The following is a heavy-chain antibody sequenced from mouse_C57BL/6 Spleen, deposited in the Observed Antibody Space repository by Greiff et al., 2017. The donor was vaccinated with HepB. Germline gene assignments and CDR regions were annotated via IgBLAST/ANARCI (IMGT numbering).Heavy chain of an antibody. Sequence: DVHLVESGGGLVKPGGSLKLSCAASGFTFSSYAMSWVRQTPEKRLEWVATISDGGSYTYYPDNVKGRFTISRDTAKNNLYLQMSHLKSEDTAMYYCAREEGYDYWFAYWGQGTLVTVSA. CDR2: ISDGGSYT. D-gene: IGHD2-4*01. CDR3: AREEGYDYWFAY. J-gene: IGHJ3*01. V-gene: IGHV5-4*01. CDR1: GFTFSSYA.